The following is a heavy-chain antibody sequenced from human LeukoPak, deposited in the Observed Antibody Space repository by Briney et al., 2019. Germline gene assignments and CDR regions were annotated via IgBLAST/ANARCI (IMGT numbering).Heavy chain of an antibody. CDR1: GFTFSSYW. V-gene: IGHV3-7*01. Sequence: PGGSLRLSCAASGFTFSSYWMSWVRQAPGKGLEWVANIKQGGSEKYYVDSVKGRFTISRDNAKNSLYLQMNSLRAEDTAVYYCARMPLPYYYYYYMDVWGKGTTVTVSS. CDR3: ARMPLPYYYYYYMDV. J-gene: IGHJ6*03. CDR2: IKQGGSEK. D-gene: IGHD2-2*01.